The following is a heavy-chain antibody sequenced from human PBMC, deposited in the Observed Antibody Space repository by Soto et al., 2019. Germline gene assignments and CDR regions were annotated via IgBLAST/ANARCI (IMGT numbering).Heavy chain of an antibody. CDR2: INHSGST. CDR3: ARVEGAERVSGMDY. Sequence: SETLSLTCAVYGGSFSGYYWSWIRQPPGKGLEWIGEINHSGSTNYNPSLKSRVTISVDTSKNQFSLKLSSVTAADTAVYYCARVEGAERVSGMDYWGQGTLVTVSS. V-gene: IGHV4-34*01. CDR1: GGSFSGYY. D-gene: IGHD2-2*03. J-gene: IGHJ4*02.